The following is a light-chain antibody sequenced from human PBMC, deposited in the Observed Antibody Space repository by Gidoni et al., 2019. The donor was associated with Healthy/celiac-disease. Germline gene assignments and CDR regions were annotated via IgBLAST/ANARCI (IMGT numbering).Light chain of an antibody. CDR3: QQSNRFPWT. J-gene: IGKJ1*01. CDR1: QGISSW. Sequence: EIEMTQSPSSVSASVGDRVTSTCRARQGISSWLAWYQQKPGQAPQLLIYAASSLQSGVPSRFSGRGSGTDFTLSLRSLQPEDLAPYYCQQSNRFPWTFXXXTKVDIK. CDR2: AAS. V-gene: IGKV1-12*01.